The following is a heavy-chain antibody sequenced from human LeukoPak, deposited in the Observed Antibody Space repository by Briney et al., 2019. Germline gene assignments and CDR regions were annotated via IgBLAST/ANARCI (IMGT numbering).Heavy chain of an antibody. CDR1: GYSISSGYY. CDR3: ASLWYFY. CDR2: IYHSGST. J-gene: IGHJ4*02. Sequence: SETLSLTCTVSGYSISSGYYWGWIRQPPGKGLEWIGSIYHSGSTYYNPSLKSRVTISVDTSKNQFSLKLSSVTAADTAVYYCASLWYFYWGQGTLVTVSS. V-gene: IGHV4-38-2*02. D-gene: IGHD3-10*01.